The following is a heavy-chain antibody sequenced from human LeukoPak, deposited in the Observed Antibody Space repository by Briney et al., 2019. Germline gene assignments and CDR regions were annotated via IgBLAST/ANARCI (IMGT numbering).Heavy chain of an antibody. CDR3: ARHEDRNWYFDH. V-gene: IGHV4-39*01. CDR1: GGSISSSYYY. Sequence: SETLSLTCTVSGGSISSSYYYWGWIRQPPGKGLDWIGTIYYSGSTYYNPSLKSRVTISVDTSKNQFSLRLSSVTAPDTAVYYCARHEDRNWYFDHWGQGTLVTVSS. D-gene: IGHD1-1*01. J-gene: IGHJ4*02. CDR2: IYYSGST.